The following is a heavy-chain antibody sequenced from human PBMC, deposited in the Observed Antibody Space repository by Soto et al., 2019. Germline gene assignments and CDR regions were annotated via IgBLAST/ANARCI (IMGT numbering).Heavy chain of an antibody. CDR3: VNDLHTPEWC. V-gene: IGHV3-64D*06. CDR1: GFTFSTHT. Sequence: QPGGSLRLSCSASGFTFSTHTIYWVRQAPGKGXEXVXXXGXHXRXAXXXXSVKGRFTISRDDSRNTLFLQMSTLRTEDTAHYYCVNDLHTPEWCWGQGTVVTVSS. CDR2: XGXHXRXA. J-gene: IGHJ4*02. D-gene: IGHD2-15*01.